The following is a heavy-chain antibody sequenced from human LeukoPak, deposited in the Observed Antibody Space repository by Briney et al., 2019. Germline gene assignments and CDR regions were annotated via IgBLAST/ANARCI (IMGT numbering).Heavy chain of an antibody. CDR2: ISWNSGTL. CDR3: AKRGVVIRVILVGFHKEAYYFDS. V-gene: IGHV3-9*01. Sequence: QPGGSLRLSCAASGFTFDDYAMQWVRQTPGKGLEWVSGISWNSGTLGYADSVKGRFAISRDNAKNSLYLQMNSLRAEDTAVYFCAKRGVVIRVILVGFHKEAYYFDSWGQGALVTVSS. CDR1: GFTFDDYA. J-gene: IGHJ4*02. D-gene: IGHD3-22*01.